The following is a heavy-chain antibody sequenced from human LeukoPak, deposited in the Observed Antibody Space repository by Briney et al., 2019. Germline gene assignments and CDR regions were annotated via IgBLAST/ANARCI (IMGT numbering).Heavy chain of an antibody. D-gene: IGHD3-16*01. J-gene: IGHJ3*02. CDR3: ARSYPYVWGSYRPGGAFDI. Sequence: ASVKVSCKASGYTFTSYYMHWVRQAPGQGLEWMGIISPSGGSTSYAQKFQGRVTMTRDMSTSTVYMELSSLRSEDTAVYYCARSYPYVWGSYRPGGAFDIWGQGTMVTVSS. CDR2: ISPSGGST. CDR1: GYTFTSYY. V-gene: IGHV1-46*01.